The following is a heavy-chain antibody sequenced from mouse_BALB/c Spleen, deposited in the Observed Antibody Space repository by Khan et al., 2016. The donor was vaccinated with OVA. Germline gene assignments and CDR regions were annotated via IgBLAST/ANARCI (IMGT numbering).Heavy chain of an antibody. Sequence: QVQLQQSGAELARPGASVKLSCKAAGYTFTDYYINWVKQRTGQGLEWFGEIYPGSGNTYYNEKFKGKATLTADTSSTTAYMQLSSLTSEDSAVEYCASRNYFGYTFAYWGQGTLVTVSA. V-gene: IGHV1-77*01. CDR1: GYTFTDYY. D-gene: IGHD1-2*01. CDR3: ASRNYFGYTFAY. CDR2: IYPGSGNT. J-gene: IGHJ3*01.